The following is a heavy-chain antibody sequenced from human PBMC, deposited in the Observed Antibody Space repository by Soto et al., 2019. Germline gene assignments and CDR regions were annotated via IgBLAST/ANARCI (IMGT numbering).Heavy chain of an antibody. V-gene: IGHV3-64D*06. CDR3: VKEMGHCCDWSDYFDY. D-gene: IGHD3-9*01. CDR2: ISINGSNT. J-gene: IGHJ4*02. CDR1: GFTFSNYA. Sequence: GGSLSLSCSASGFTFSNYAMHWVRQAPGKGLEYVSVISINGSNTYYADSVKGRFTISRDNSKNTLYLQMSSLRDEDTAMYYCVKEMGHCCDWSDYFDYWGQGTMVTVSS.